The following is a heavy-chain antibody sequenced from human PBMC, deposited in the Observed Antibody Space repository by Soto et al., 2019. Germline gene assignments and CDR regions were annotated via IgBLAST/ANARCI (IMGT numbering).Heavy chain of an antibody. D-gene: IGHD2-2*02. CDR1: GGSINRSSYY. V-gene: IGHV4-39*01. Sequence: PWETLSLTCAVSGGSINRSSYYWGWIRQPPGKGLEWIGSIYYSGSTYYSPSLKSRVTISVDTSKNQFSLKLSSVTAADTAVYFCARQVPAAIRLGWFDPWGQGTLVTVSS. CDR3: ARQVPAAIRLGWFDP. CDR2: IYYSGST. J-gene: IGHJ5*02.